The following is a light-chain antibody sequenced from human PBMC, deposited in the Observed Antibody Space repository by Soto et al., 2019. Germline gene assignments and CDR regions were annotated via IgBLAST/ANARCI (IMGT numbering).Light chain of an antibody. CDR2: KVS. V-gene: IGKV2-30*01. Sequence: DVVMTQSPLSLPVTLGQSASISCRSRQSLVFSDGDTYLSWFHQRPGQSPRRLIYKVSNRDSGVPDRFSGRGSGTDFTLKIRRVEAEDVGVYYCMQGTHWPPTCGQGTKLEIK. CDR3: MQGTHWPPT. J-gene: IGKJ2*01. CDR1: QSLVFSDGDTY.